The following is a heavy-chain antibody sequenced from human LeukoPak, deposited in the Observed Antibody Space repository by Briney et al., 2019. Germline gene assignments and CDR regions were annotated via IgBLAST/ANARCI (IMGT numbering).Heavy chain of an antibody. CDR2: ISYDGSNK. CDR1: GFTFSSYG. Sequence: GGSLRLSCAASGFTFSSYGMHWVRQAPGKGLEWVAVISYDGSNKYYADSVKGRFTISRDNSKNTLYLQMNSLRAEDTAVYYCAKDSYQGDWGLDAFDVWGQGTMVTVSS. D-gene: IGHD2-21*02. V-gene: IGHV3-30*18. J-gene: IGHJ3*01. CDR3: AKDSYQGDWGLDAFDV.